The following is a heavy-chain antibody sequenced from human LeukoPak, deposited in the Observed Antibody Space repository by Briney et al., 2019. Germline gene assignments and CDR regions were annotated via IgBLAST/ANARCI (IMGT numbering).Heavy chain of an antibody. J-gene: IGHJ3*02. CDR3: ARDLVTVTKGFDI. Sequence: SESLSLTCAVSDDSFSSHYWTWIRHPPGKGLEWSGYISYIGSTNYNPSLKSRVTISIDTSKNQFSLKLSSVTAADTAVYYCARDLVTVTKGFDIWGQGTMVSVSS. CDR2: ISYIGST. D-gene: IGHD4-17*01. CDR1: DDSFSSHY. V-gene: IGHV4-59*11.